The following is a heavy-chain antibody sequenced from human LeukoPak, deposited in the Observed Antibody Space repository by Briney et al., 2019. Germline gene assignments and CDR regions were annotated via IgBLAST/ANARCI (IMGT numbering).Heavy chain of an antibody. CDR1: GFSFNNFA. CDR3: ARASWISTAAAVC. CDR2: MKGGGET. J-gene: IGHJ4*02. D-gene: IGHD2-15*01. Sequence: GGSPRRSCAKSGFSFNNFAMSWVRHATARGPERLSSMKGGGETFYADSVKGRFTLSRDISRNTVYLQLNNLRVEDTATYYCARASWISTAAAVCWGQGTQVTLSS. V-gene: IGHV3-23*01.